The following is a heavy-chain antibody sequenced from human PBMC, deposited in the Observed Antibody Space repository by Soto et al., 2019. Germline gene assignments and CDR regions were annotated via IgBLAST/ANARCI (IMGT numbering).Heavy chain of an antibody. CDR2: IYHSGST. CDR1: GGSISSSNW. V-gene: IGHV4-4*02. D-gene: IGHD6-6*01. J-gene: IGHJ4*01. Sequence: SETLSLTCAVSGGSISSSNWWSWVRQPPGKGLEWIGEIYHSGSTNYNPSLKSRVAISVDTSKNQLSLELNSVTAADTAVYYCARSTIAPHLFMYPFDYWGQGTLVTVSS. CDR3: ARSTIAPHLFMYPFDY.